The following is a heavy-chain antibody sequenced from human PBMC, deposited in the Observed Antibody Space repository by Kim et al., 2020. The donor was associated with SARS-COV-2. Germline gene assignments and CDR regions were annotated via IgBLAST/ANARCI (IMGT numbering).Heavy chain of an antibody. V-gene: IGHV3-23*01. Sequence: ADSVKGRFTISRDNSKNTLYLQMNSLRAEDTAVYYCAKQKDGRGGRKKDYWGQGTLVTVSS. J-gene: IGHJ4*02. D-gene: IGHD3-10*02. CDR3: AKQKDGRGGRKKDY.